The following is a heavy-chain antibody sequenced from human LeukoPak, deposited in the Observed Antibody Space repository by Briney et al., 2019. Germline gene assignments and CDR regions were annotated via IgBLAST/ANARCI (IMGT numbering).Heavy chain of an antibody. D-gene: IGHD3-10*01. J-gene: IGHJ6*03. Sequence: ASVKVCCKASGFTFTSYGISWVRQAPGLGLEWMGWNSAYNGNTNYAQKLQGRVTMTTDTSTSTAYMELRSLRSDDTAVYYCARVPMVRGVIHYYYYMDVWGKGTTVTISS. V-gene: IGHV1-18*01. CDR1: GFTFTSYG. CDR2: NSAYNGNT. CDR3: ARVPMVRGVIHYYYYMDV.